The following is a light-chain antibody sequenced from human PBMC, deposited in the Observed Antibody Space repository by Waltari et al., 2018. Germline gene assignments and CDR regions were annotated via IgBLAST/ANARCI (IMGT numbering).Light chain of an antibody. J-gene: IGKJ4*01. CDR1: QSVRSSY. CDR3: QQYGSSPPGLT. Sequence: EIVLTQSPGTLSLSPGERATLSCRASQSVRSSYLDWYQQKPGQAPRLLIYGASSRATGIPDRFSGSGSGTDFTLTISRLEPEDFAVYYCQQYGSSPPGLTFGGGTKVEIK. CDR2: GAS. V-gene: IGKV3-20*01.